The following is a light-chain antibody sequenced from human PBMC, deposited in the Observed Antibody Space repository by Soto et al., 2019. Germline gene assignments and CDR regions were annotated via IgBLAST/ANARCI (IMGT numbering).Light chain of an antibody. Sequence: EIVMTQSPATLSVSRGERATLSCRASQSVNSNLAWYQQKPGQAPRLLIYGASTRATGIPARFSGSGSGTEFTLTISSLQSEDFVVYYCQQYKSWPLTFGGGTKVEIK. CDR3: QQYKSWPLT. CDR1: QSVNSN. V-gene: IGKV3D-15*01. CDR2: GAS. J-gene: IGKJ4*01.